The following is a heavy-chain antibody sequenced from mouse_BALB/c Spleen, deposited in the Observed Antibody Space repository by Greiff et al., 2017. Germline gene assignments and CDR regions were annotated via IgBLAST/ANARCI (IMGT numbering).Heavy chain of an antibody. CDR3: ARAYYRYDGPPFAY. CDR1: GYTFTDYN. Sequence: VQLQQSGPELVKPGASVKISCKASGYTFTDYNMHWVKQSHGKSLEWIGYIYPYNGGTGYNQKFKSKATLTVDNSSSTAYMELRSLTSEDSAVYYCARAYYRYDGPPFAYWGQGTLVTVAA. J-gene: IGHJ3*01. V-gene: IGHV1S29*02. D-gene: IGHD2-14*01. CDR2: IYPYNGGT.